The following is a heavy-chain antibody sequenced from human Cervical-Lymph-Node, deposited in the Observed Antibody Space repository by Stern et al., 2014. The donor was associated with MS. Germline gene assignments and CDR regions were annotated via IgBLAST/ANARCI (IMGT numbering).Heavy chain of an antibody. CDR3: ARPGDDTAKYGLDV. CDR1: GYSFATYW. Sequence: VQLVESGAEVKKPGASLKISCKGSGYSFATYWIGWVRQMPGKGLEWMGVIYPGASDTRYSPSFQGQVTISADKSISTAYLRWSSLKASDTAMYYCARPGDDTAKYGLDVWGQGTTVTVSS. J-gene: IGHJ6*02. V-gene: IGHV5-51*03. D-gene: IGHD5-18*01. CDR2: IYPGASDT.